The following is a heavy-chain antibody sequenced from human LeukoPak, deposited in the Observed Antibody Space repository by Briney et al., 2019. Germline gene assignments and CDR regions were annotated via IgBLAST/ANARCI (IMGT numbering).Heavy chain of an antibody. V-gene: IGHV3-23*01. CDR2: ISGSGGST. D-gene: IGHD3-9*01. J-gene: IGHJ4*02. CDR1: GFTFSSYA. Sequence: PGGSLRLSCAASGFTFSSYAMSWVRQAPGKGLEWVSAISGSGGSTYYADSVEGRFTISRDNSKNTLYLQMNSLRAEDTAVYYCAKSFNYDILTGYYYYFDYWGQGTLVTVSS. CDR3: AKSFNYDILTGYYYYFDY.